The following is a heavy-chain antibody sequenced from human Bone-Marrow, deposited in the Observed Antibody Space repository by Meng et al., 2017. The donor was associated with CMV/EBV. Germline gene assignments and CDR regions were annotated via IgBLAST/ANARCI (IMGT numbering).Heavy chain of an antibody. CDR2: IRYDGSNK. J-gene: IGHJ4*02. CDR1: GFTFSSYG. CDR3: ARAVVVPATTDY. Sequence: GGSLRLSCAASGFTFSSYGMHWVRQAPGKGLEWVAFIRYDGSNKYYADSVKGRFTISRDNSKNTLYLQMNSLRAEDTAVYYCARAVVVPATTDYWGQGTLVTVSS. D-gene: IGHD2-2*01. V-gene: IGHV3-30*02.